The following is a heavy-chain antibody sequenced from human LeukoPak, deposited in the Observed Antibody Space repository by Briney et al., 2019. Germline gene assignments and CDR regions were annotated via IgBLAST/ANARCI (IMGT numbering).Heavy chain of an antibody. CDR3: ASVLSGWFDP. Sequence: SETLSLTCTVSGGSISSSRYYWGWIRQPPGKGLEWIGSIYYSGSTYYNPSLKSRVTISVDTSKNQLSLKLSSVTAADTAVYYCASVLSGWFDPWGQGTLVTVSS. CDR2: IYYSGST. D-gene: IGHD2-8*01. J-gene: IGHJ5*02. V-gene: IGHV4-39*07. CDR1: GGSISSSRYY.